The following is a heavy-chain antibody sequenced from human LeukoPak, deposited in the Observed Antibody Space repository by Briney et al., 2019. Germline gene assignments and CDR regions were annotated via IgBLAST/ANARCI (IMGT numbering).Heavy chain of an antibody. J-gene: IGHJ4*02. CDR3: AKDFGDYLGY. D-gene: IGHD3-10*01. CDR2: ISGSGGGT. V-gene: IGHV3-23*01. CDR1: GFTFSSYA. Sequence: GGSLRLSCAASGFTFSSYAMSWVRQAPGKGLEWVSVISGSGGGTNYADSVKGRFTISRDNSKNTLYLQMNSLRAEDTAIYYCAKDFGDYLGYWGQGTLVTVCS.